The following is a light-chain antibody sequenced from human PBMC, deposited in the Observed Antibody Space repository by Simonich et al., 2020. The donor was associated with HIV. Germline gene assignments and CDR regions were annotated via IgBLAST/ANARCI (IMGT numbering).Light chain of an antibody. Sequence: EIGLTQSPGTLSLSPGERATLSCRASHSVTSNYLAWDQQKPGLAPRLLMYDASFRATGIPLRFSGTGSGTDFTLTISRLEPEDFAVYYCQQYGRTPYTFGQGTKLEIK. CDR3: QQYGRTPYT. CDR2: DAS. J-gene: IGKJ2*01. V-gene: IGKV3D-20*01. CDR1: HSVTSNY.